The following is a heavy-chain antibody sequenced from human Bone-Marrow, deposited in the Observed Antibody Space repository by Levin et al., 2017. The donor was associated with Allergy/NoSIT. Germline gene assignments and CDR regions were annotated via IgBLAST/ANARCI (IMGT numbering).Heavy chain of an antibody. CDR3: ATSIAARRYYYYYYGMDV. CDR1: GGTFSSYA. D-gene: IGHD6-6*01. V-gene: IGHV1-69*06. Sequence: KISCKASGGTFSSYAISWVRQAPGQGLEWMGGIIPIFGTANYAQKFQGRVTITADKSTSTAYMELSSLRSEDTAVYYCATSIAARRYYYYYYGMDVWGQGTTVTVSS. J-gene: IGHJ6*02. CDR2: IIPIFGTA.